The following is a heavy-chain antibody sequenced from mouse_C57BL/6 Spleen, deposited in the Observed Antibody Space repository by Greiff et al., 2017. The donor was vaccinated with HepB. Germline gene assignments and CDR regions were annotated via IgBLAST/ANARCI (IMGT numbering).Heavy chain of an antibody. Sequence: VQLQQSGAELARPGASVKLSCKASGYTFTSYGISWVKQRNGQGLEWIGEIYPRSGNTYYNEKFKGKATLTADKSSSTAYMELRRLTSEDSAVYFFAGNYGGTSGFAYWGRGTLVTVAA. CDR2: IYPRSGNT. D-gene: IGHD1-1*01. CDR3: AGNYGGTSGFAY. CDR1: GYTFTSYG. V-gene: IGHV1-81*01. J-gene: IGHJ3*01.